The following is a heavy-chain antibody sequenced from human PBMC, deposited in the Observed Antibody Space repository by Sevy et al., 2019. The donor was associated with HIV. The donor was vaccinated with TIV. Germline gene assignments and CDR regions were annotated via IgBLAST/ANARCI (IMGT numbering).Heavy chain of an antibody. Sequence: GGSLRLSCAASGFTFSSYWMSWVRQAPGKGLEWVAVISYDGSNKYYADSVKGRFTISRDNSKNTLYLQMNSLRAEDTAVYYCARGWSDFDYWGQGTLVTVSS. CDR2: ISYDGSNK. V-gene: IGHV3-30-3*01. CDR3: ARGWSDFDY. J-gene: IGHJ4*02. CDR1: GFTFSSYW. D-gene: IGHD6-19*01.